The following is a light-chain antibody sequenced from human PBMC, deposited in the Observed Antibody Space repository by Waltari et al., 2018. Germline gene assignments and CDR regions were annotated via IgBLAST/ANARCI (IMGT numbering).Light chain of an antibody. V-gene: IGLV6-57*02. CDR2: EDK. Sequence: NFVLTQPHSVSESPGKTVRISCTGSGGSLASNYVQWYQHRPGSAPTTVIYEDKQRPSGFPNRFYGSVASSSNSASLLISGLQTEDEADYYCQSYDGANWVFGGGTKLTVL. J-gene: IGLJ3*02. CDR1: GGSLASNY. CDR3: QSYDGANWV.